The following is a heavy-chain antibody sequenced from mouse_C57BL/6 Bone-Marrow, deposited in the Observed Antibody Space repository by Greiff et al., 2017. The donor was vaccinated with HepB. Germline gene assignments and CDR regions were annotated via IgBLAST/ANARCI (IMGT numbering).Heavy chain of an antibody. D-gene: IGHD1-1*01. J-gene: IGHJ4*01. V-gene: IGHV1-64*01. Sequence: QVQLQQPGAELVKPGASVKLSCKASGYTFTSYWIHWVKQRPGQGLEWIGMIHPNSGSTNYNEKFKSKATLTVDKSSSTAYMQLSSLTSEDSAVYYCARSPLYYYGRGAMDYWGQGTSVTVSS. CDR2: IHPNSGST. CDR3: ARSPLYYYGRGAMDY. CDR1: GYTFTSYW.